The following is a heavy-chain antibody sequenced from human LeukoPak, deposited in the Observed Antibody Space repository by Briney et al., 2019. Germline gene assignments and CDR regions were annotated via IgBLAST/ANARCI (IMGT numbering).Heavy chain of an antibody. CDR3: ARHPSAVAGRTFDC. D-gene: IGHD6-19*01. CDR1: GGSFSDDY. CDR2: INHSGHT. J-gene: IGHJ4*02. Sequence: SETLSLTCAVYGGSFSDDYWSWIRQPPGKGLEWIGEINHSGHTSYNPSLKSRVTISIDTSKNQFSLKMTSVTAADTAVYYCARHPSAVAGRTFDCWGQGTLVTVSS. V-gene: IGHV4-34*01.